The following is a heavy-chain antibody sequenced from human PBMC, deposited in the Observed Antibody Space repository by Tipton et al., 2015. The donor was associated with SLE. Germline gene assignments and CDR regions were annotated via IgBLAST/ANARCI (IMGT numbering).Heavy chain of an antibody. V-gene: IGHV3-48*01. Sequence: SLRLSCAASGFTFSSYSMNWVRQAPGKGLEWVSYISSSSSTIYYADSVKGRFTISRDNAKNSLYLQMNSLRAEDTSVYYCASNSEGDPYSLDHWGQATLVTVSS. CDR3: ASNSEGDPYSLDH. CDR1: GFTFSSYS. D-gene: IGHD2-15*01. J-gene: IGHJ4*02. CDR2: ISSSSSTI.